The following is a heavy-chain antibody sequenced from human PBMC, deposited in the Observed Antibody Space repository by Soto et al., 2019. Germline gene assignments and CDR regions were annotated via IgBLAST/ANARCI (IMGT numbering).Heavy chain of an antibody. CDR1: RSTFTNFY. J-gene: IGHJ4*02. Sequence: ASVNVSFKSSRSTFTNFYLHWVRQAPGQRPECMGWINNGGGTIYAQKFQGRLTMTRDTSITTAYMELSRLSSDDTAFYYCATSSDWSPLLDYWGQGTLVTVSS. D-gene: IGHD6-19*01. CDR3: ATSSDWSPLLDY. CDR2: INNGGGT. V-gene: IGHV1-2*02.